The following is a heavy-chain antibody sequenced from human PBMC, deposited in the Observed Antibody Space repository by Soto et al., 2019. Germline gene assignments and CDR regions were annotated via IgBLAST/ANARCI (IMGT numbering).Heavy chain of an antibody. CDR3: ARVLILDGYTWDYYYYGMDV. V-gene: IGHV3-21*01. CDR1: GFTFSSYS. Sequence: GGSLRLSCAASGFTFSSYSMNWVRQAPGKGLECVSSISSSSSYIYYADSVKGRFTISRDNAKNSLYLQMNSLRAEDTAVYYCARVLILDGYTWDYYYYGMDVWGQGTTVTVSS. J-gene: IGHJ6*02. CDR2: ISSSSSYI. D-gene: IGHD2-15*01.